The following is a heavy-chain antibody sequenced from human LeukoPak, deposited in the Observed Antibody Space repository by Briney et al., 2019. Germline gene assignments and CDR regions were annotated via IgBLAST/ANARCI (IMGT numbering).Heavy chain of an antibody. CDR3: ARQNSVAGTVYYYYGMDV. D-gene: IGHD6-19*01. V-gene: IGHV4-59*08. Sequence: SETLSLTCTVSGGSISSYYWSWIRQPPGKGLEWIGYIYYSGSTNYNPSLKSRVTISVDTSENQFSLKLSSVTAADTAVYYCARQNSVAGTVYYYYGMDVWGQGTTVTVSS. J-gene: IGHJ6*02. CDR1: GGSISSYY. CDR2: IYYSGST.